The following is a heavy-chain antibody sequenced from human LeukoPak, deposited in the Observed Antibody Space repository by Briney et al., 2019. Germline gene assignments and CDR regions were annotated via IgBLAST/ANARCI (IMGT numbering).Heavy chain of an antibody. CDR2: ISSNGGST. D-gene: IGHD1-26*01. CDR3: ARGSLKHVVGATTRGAFDI. CDR1: GFTFSSYA. V-gene: IGHV3-64*01. J-gene: IGHJ3*02. Sequence: PGGSLRLSCAASGFTFSSYAMHWVRQAPGKGLEYVSAISSNGGSTYYANSVKGRFTISRDNSKNTLYLQMGSLRAEDMAVYYCARGSLKHVVGATTRGAFDIWGQGTMVTVSS.